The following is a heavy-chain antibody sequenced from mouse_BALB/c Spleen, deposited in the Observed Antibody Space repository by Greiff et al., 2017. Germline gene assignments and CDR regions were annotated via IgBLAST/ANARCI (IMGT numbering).Heavy chain of an antibody. D-gene: IGHD2-14*01. J-gene: IGHJ3*01. CDR2: ILPGSGST. CDR1: GYTFSSYW. V-gene: IGHV1-9*01. CDR3: ARWGGAYYRYFAY. Sequence: VQLQESGAELMKPGASVKISCKATGYTFSSYWIEWVKQRPGHGLEWIGEILPGSGSTNYNEKFKGKATFTADTSSNTAYMQLSSLTSEDSAVYYCARWGGAYYRYFAYWGQGTLVTVSA.